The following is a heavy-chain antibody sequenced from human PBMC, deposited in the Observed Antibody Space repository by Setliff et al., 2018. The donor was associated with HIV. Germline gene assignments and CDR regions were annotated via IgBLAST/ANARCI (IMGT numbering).Heavy chain of an antibody. CDR2: IKTKTDGGTT. D-gene: IGHD3-22*01. Sequence: PGGSLRLSCAASGITFSNAWMSWVRRAPGKGLEWLGLIKTKTDGGTTDYAASVKGRFTISRDDSKNTAYLQMNSLKTEDTAVYYCSGWKGDYYDSSGVNGYWGQGTLVTVSS. J-gene: IGHJ4*02. CDR1: GITFSNAW. V-gene: IGHV3-15*01. CDR3: SGWKGDYYDSSGVNGY.